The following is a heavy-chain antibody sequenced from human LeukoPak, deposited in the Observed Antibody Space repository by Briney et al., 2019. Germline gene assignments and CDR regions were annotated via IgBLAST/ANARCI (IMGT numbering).Heavy chain of an antibody. CDR1: GFTFTHYG. CDR3: AREGGSGAYSGNFDY. D-gene: IGHD3-16*01. CDR2: IWSDGTHE. V-gene: IGHV3-33*01. J-gene: IGHJ4*02. Sequence: PGGSLRLSWAAAGFTFTHYGMHWVRQAPGKGLEWVAIIWSDGTHEKYADSVKGRFTISRDNSNSTLYLQMSSLRAEDTAVYYCAREGGSGAYSGNFDYWGQGSPVTVPS.